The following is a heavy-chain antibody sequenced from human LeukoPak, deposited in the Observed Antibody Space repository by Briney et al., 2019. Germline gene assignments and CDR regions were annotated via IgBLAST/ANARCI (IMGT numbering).Heavy chain of an antibody. CDR2: ISSSGSTI. CDR1: GFTFSSYA. V-gene: IGHV3-48*03. J-gene: IGHJ4*02. D-gene: IGHD1-26*01. Sequence: PGGSLRLSCAASGFTFSSYAMSWVRQAPGKGLEWVSYISSSGSTIYYADSVKGRFTISRDNAKNSLYLQMNSLRAEDTAVYYCARTPFEWELRSPHPYYFDYWGQGTLVTVSS. CDR3: ARTPFEWELRSPHPYYFDY.